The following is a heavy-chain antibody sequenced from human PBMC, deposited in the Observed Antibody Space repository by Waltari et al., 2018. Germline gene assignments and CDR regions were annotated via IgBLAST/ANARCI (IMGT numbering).Heavy chain of an antibody. D-gene: IGHD2-2*01. Sequence: QVQLVQSGAEVKQPGASVKVSCKASGYTFTGYYMHWVRQDPGPGLEWMGWINPNSGGTNYAQKCQGRVTMTRDTSISTAYMELSRLISDDTAVYYCARDVMGYCSSTSCRAPSDYWGQGTLVTVSS. CDR2: INPNSGGT. CDR3: ARDVMGYCSSTSCRAPSDY. CDR1: GYTFTGYY. V-gene: IGHV1-2*02. J-gene: IGHJ4*02.